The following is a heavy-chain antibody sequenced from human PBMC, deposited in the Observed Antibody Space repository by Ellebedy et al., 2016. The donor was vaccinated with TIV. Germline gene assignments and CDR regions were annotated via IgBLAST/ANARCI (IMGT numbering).Heavy chain of an antibody. J-gene: IGHJ6*02. CDR2: IKQNGTDK. Sequence: GGSLRLXCVASGFAFSGNWMSWVRQAPGKGLEWVAYIKQNGTDKYDGDSVKGRFTVSRDNAKNSLYLQMNSLRDEDTAVYYCARDLLGVATLYYYGMDVWGQGTTVTVSS. CDR1: GFAFSGNW. V-gene: IGHV3-7*01. CDR3: ARDLLGVATLYYYGMDV. D-gene: IGHD5-12*01.